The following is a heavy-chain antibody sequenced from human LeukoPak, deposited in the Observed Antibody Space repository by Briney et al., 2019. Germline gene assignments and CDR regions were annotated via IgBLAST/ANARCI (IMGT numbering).Heavy chain of an antibody. Sequence: TLSLICTVSGGSISSGSYYWSWIRQPAGKGLEWIGRIYTSGSTNYNPSLKSRVTIPVDTSKNQFSLKLSSVTAADTAVYYCARVGVSGGYAFDIWGQGTMVTVSS. D-gene: IGHD2-8*01. V-gene: IGHV4-61*02. CDR3: ARVGVSGGYAFDI. CDR2: IYTSGST. CDR1: GGSISSGSYY. J-gene: IGHJ3*02.